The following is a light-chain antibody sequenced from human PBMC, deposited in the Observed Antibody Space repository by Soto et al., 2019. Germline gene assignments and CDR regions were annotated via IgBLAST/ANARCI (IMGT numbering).Light chain of an antibody. V-gene: IGKV1-5*01. CDR1: QSLSGW. Sequence: DIQLTQIPSTLSASLGDRVTITCRASQSLSGWLAWYQQTPGKAPKLLISDAFRLESGVPSRFRGSGSGTEFSLTISNLQPGDSATFYCQQYASYPWTFGRGTKV. CDR3: QQYASYPWT. J-gene: IGKJ1*01. CDR2: DAF.